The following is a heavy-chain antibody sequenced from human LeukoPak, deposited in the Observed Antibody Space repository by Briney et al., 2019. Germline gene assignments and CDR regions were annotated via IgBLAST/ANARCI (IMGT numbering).Heavy chain of an antibody. D-gene: IGHD3-22*01. CDR1: GFTFSNYW. J-gene: IGHJ3*02. CDR3: ARDPDGYDNSGYWGAFDI. V-gene: IGHV3-7*04. Sequence: GGSLRLSCAASGFTFSNYWMTWVRQAPGKGLEWVANIKPDGSDQFYVDSLKGRFTISRDNAKNSLYVQLNNLRDEDTALYYCARDPDGYDNSGYWGAFDIWGQGTMVTVSS. CDR2: IKPDGSDQ.